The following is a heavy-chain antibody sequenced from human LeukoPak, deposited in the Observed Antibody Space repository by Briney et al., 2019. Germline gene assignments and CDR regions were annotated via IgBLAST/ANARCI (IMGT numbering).Heavy chain of an antibody. J-gene: IGHJ4*02. CDR3: ARVRDPFDY. V-gene: IGHV3-74*01. Sequence: GRFTVSRDNAKNTLYLQMHSLRVEDTAMYYCARVRDPFDYWGQGTLVTVSS.